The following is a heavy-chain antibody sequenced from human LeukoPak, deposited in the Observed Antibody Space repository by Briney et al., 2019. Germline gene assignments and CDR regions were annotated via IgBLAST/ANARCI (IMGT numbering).Heavy chain of an antibody. CDR2: ISDSGSST. J-gene: IGHJ4*02. CDR1: GFTFSSYA. D-gene: IGHD1-26*01. Sequence: GGSLRLSCAASGFTFSSYAMSWVRQAPGKGLEWVSGISDSGSSTYYADSVKGRFTISRDNSKNTLYLQMNSLRAEDTAVYYCAKILGTTWDYFDYWGQGTLVTVSS. V-gene: IGHV3-23*01. CDR3: AKILGTTWDYFDY.